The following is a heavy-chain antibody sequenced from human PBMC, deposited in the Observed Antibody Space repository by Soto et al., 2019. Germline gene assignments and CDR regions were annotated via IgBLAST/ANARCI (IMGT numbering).Heavy chain of an antibody. J-gene: IGHJ4*02. Sequence: GGSLRLSCAVSGFIFSDYTMNWVREVPGKGVEWVSYISTGSGTVYYAESVKGRFTISRDNAKNSLYLQMNSLRDEDTAVYYSARDSPPIDYWGQGTLVTSPQ. V-gene: IGHV3-48*02. CDR1: GFIFSDYT. CDR2: ISTGSGTV. CDR3: ARDSPPIDY.